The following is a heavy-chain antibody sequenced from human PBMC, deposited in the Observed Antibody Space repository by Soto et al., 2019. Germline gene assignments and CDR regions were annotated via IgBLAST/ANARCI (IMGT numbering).Heavy chain of an antibody. V-gene: IGHV3-66*01. CDR3: AREAIIVIAAPEYYFDY. CDR2: IYTGGYT. D-gene: IGHD3-22*01. J-gene: IGHJ4*02. CDR1: GFTVSNNY. Sequence: EVQLVESGGDLVQPGGSLRLSCAASGFTVSNNYMSWVRQAPGKGLEWVSVIYTGGYTNYADSVKGRLTISRDSSKNTLYLQMDSLRAEDTAVYYCAREAIIVIAAPEYYFDYWGQGTLVTVSS.